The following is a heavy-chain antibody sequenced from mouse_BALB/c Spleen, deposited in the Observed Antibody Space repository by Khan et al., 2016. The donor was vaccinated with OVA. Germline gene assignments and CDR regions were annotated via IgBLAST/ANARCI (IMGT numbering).Heavy chain of an antibody. J-gene: IGHJ3*01. Sequence: QVQLQQSGAELMKPGASVKISCKATGYTFSSYWIEWVKQRPGHGLEWIGEILSGSGRNNYNEKFKGKATFTADTSSNTAYLQLSSLTSEDSAVYYCARGNYYGRSSWFGYWGQGTLVTVSA. CDR2: ILSGSGRN. D-gene: IGHD1-1*01. CDR3: ARGNYYGRSSWFGY. CDR1: GYTFSSYW. V-gene: IGHV1-9*01.